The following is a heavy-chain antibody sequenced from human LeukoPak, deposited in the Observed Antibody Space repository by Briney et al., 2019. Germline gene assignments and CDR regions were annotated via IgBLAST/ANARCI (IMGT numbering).Heavy chain of an antibody. V-gene: IGHV4-4*07. Sequence: SETLSLTCTVSGGSISSYYWSWIRQPAGKGLEWIGRIYTSGSTNYNPSLTSRVTMSVDTSKNQFSLKLSSVTAADTAVYYCARDRSPTYYYGSGSYPFSGFDPWGQGTLVTVSS. D-gene: IGHD3-10*01. CDR3: ARDRSPTYYYGSGSYPFSGFDP. J-gene: IGHJ5*02. CDR2: IYTSGST. CDR1: GGSISSYY.